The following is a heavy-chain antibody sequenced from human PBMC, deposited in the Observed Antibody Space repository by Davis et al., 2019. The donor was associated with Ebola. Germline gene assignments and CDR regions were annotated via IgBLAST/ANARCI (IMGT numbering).Heavy chain of an antibody. CDR2: ISGSGSGT. Sequence: PGGSLRLSCAASGFTFSSYAMSWVRQAPGKGLEWVSAISGSGSGTFYADSVKGRFTISRDNSKNTLYLQMNSLRAEDTAVYYCARDLPLYSSPHENSPYYYYGMDVWGQGTTVTVSS. CDR1: GFTFSSYA. J-gene: IGHJ6*02. D-gene: IGHD6-13*01. CDR3: ARDLPLYSSPHENSPYYYYGMDV. V-gene: IGHV3-23*01.